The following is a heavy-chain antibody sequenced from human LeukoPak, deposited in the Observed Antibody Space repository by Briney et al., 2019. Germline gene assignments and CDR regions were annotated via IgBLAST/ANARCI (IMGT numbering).Heavy chain of an antibody. J-gene: IGHJ4*02. V-gene: IGHV3-30*04. Sequence: PGGSLRLSCAASGFIFSSYSIRWVRQAPGRGLEWMADISFDGSDKYYADSVQGRFTISRDNSKNSLDLQMNSLRAEDTAVYYCARGTIFSDSSGYYSYFDYWGQGTLVTVSS. CDR1: GFIFSSYS. D-gene: IGHD3-22*01. CDR2: ISFDGSDK. CDR3: ARGTIFSDSSGYYSYFDY.